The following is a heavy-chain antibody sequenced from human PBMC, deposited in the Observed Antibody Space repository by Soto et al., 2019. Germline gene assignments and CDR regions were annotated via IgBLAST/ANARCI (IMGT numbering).Heavy chain of an antibody. Sequence: EVQLVESGGGLVQPGRSLRLSCAASGFTFDDYAMHWVRQAPGKGLEWVSGISWNSGSIGYADSVKGRFTISRDNAKNSLYLQMNSLRAEDTALYYCARDLDHGGTNPNWFDPWGQGTLVTVSS. CDR2: ISWNSGSI. D-gene: IGHD1-1*01. V-gene: IGHV3-9*01. J-gene: IGHJ5*02. CDR3: ARDLDHGGTNPNWFDP. CDR1: GFTFDDYA.